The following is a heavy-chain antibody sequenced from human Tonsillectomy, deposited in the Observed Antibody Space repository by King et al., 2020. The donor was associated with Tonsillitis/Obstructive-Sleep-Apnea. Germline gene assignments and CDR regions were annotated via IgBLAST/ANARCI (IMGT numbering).Heavy chain of an antibody. CDR2: ITWNSGNI. V-gene: IGHV3-9*01. D-gene: IGHD1-26*01. Sequence: QLVQSGGGLVQPGRSLRLSCAASGFTFDDYAMHWVRQARGKGLEWVSGITWNSGNIAYAGSVKGRFTISRDNAKNSLYLQMNSLRAEDTALYYCAKDIGSYLDAFDIWGQGTMVTVSS. CDR3: AKDIGSYLDAFDI. CDR1: GFTFDDYA. J-gene: IGHJ3*02.